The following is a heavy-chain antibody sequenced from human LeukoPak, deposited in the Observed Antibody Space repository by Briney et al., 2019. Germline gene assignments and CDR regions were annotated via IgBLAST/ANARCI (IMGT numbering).Heavy chain of an antibody. J-gene: IGHJ3*02. CDR2: INPSGGST. D-gene: IGHD3-10*01. V-gene: IGHV1-46*01. CDR3: ARLAMVRDDAFDI. CDR1: GYTFTSYY. Sequence: ASVKVSCTASGYTFTSYYMHWVRQAPGQGLEWMGIINPSGGSTSYAQKFQGRVTMTRDTSTSTVYMELSSLRSEDTAVYYCARLAMVRDDAFDIWGQGTMVTVSS.